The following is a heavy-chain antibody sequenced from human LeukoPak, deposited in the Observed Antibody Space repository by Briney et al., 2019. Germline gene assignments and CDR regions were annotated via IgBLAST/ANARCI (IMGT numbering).Heavy chain of an antibody. CDR2: INPSCGST. V-gene: IGHV1-46*01. CDR1: GYTFTNYY. Sequence: ASVKVSCKASGYTFTNYYIHWVRQAPGQGLEWMGIINPSCGSTTYAQKFQGRVTVTRVMSTSRVYMELGSLRSEDTAVYYCARVLRDYDILTGYYNGRFDPWGQGTLVTVSS. D-gene: IGHD3-9*01. CDR3: ARVLRDYDILTGYYNGRFDP. J-gene: IGHJ5*02.